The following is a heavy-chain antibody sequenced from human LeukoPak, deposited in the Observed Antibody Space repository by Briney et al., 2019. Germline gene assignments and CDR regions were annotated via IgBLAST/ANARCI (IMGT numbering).Heavy chain of an antibody. Sequence: GGSLRLSCAASGFTFSSYATSWVRQAPGKGLEWVSAISGSGGSTYYADSVKGRFTISRDNSKNTLYLQMNTLRAEDTAVYYCTKEARYSYAPDWGQGTLVTVSS. CDR3: TKEARYSYAPD. V-gene: IGHV3-23*01. D-gene: IGHD5-18*01. CDR1: GFTFSSYA. J-gene: IGHJ4*02. CDR2: ISGSGGST.